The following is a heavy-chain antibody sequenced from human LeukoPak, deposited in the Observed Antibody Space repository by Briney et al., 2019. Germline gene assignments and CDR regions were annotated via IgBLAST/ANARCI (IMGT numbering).Heavy chain of an antibody. J-gene: IGHJ3*02. CDR1: GGSITGHY. CDR2: IHYTGST. Sequence: SETLSLTCTVSGGSITGHYWSWIRQPPGKGLEWIGYIHYTGSTNYNPSLKSRVTISVDTSKNQFSLKLSSVTAADTAVYYCARGDYGEPPGAFNIGGQGTMVTVSS. D-gene: IGHD4-17*01. V-gene: IGHV4-59*08. CDR3: ARGDYGEPPGAFNI.